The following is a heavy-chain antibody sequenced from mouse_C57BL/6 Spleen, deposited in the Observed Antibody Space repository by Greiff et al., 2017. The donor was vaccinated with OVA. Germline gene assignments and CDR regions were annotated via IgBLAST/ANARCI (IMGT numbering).Heavy chain of an antibody. CDR3: ANYDEVAY. V-gene: IGHV5-4*01. CDR1: GFTFSSYA. Sequence: EVQVVESGGGLVKPGGSLKLSCAASGFTFSSYAMSWVRQTPEKRLEWVATISDGGSYTYDPDNVKGRFTISRDNAKNNLYLQMSHLKSEDTAMYYCANYDEVAYWGQGTLVTVSA. CDR2: ISDGGSYT. D-gene: IGHD2-4*01. J-gene: IGHJ3*01.